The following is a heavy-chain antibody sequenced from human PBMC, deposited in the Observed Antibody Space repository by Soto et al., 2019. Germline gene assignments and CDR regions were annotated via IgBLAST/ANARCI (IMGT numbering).Heavy chain of an antibody. Sequence: QVQLAESGGGVVQPGRSLRLSCEVSGFTFSNYGMHWVRQAPGKGLEWVAVISNDGSNKYYGDAVKGRFTISRDNSKNTLSLQINSVRPEDTSMYFCVKRRASESGIPGAVDMWGQGTRVTVSS. CDR3: VKRRASESGIPGAVDM. V-gene: IGHV3-30*18. D-gene: IGHD2-21*02. CDR2: ISNDGSNK. CDR1: GFTFSNYG. J-gene: IGHJ3*02.